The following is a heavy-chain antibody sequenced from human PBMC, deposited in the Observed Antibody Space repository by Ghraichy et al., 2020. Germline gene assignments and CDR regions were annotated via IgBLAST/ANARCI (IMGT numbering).Heavy chain of an antibody. J-gene: IGHJ4*02. CDR3: ARHRRRGGDAGLDF. D-gene: IGHD3-16*01. Sequence: SETLSLTCTVSGGSISSSYWSWIRQPPGKGLEWVGYINTSGSTNCNPSLESRVIISADTSKNQFSLKLSSVTAADTAVYYCARHRRRGGDAGLDFWCQGALVTVSS. CDR2: INTSGST. CDR1: GGSISSSY. V-gene: IGHV4-4*09.